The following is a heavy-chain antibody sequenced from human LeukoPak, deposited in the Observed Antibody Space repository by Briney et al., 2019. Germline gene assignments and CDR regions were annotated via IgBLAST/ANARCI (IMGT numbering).Heavy chain of an antibody. CDR3: AKTDMTTVTTTGLFDY. CDR2: ISGSGGST. J-gene: IGHJ4*02. D-gene: IGHD4-11*01. CDR1: GFTFSSYA. V-gene: IGHV3-23*01. Sequence: PGGSLRLSCAASGFTFSSYAMSWVRQAPGKGLEWVSAISGSGGSTYYADSVKGRFTISRDNSKNTLYLQMNSLRAEDTAVYYCAKTDMTTVTTTGLFDYWGQGTLVTVSS.